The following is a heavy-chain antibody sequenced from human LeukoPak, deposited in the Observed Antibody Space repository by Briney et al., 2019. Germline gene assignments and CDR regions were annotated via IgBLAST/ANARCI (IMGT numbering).Heavy chain of an antibody. J-gene: IGHJ4*02. Sequence: GGSLRLPCAASGFTFSSYAMSWVRQAPGKGLEWVSAISGSGGSTYYADSVKGRFTISRDNSKNTLYLQMNSLRAEDTAVYYCAKDREAIVLVILDYWGQGTLVTVSS. V-gene: IGHV3-23*01. CDR3: AKDREAIVLVILDY. D-gene: IGHD3-22*01. CDR2: ISGSGGST. CDR1: GFTFSSYA.